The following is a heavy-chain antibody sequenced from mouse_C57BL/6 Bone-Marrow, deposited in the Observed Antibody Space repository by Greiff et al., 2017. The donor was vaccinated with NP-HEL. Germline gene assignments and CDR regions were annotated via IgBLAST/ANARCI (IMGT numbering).Heavy chain of an antibody. V-gene: IGHV1-50*01. CDR1: GYTFTSYW. J-gene: IGHJ4*01. Sequence: QVQLQQPGAELVKPGASVKLSCKASGYTFTSYWMQWVKQRPGQGLEWIGEIDPSDSYTNYNQKFKDKATLTADKSSSTAYMQLSSLTYEDSAVYYCARDAMDYWGQGTSVTVSS. CDR3: ARDAMDY. CDR2: IDPSDSYT.